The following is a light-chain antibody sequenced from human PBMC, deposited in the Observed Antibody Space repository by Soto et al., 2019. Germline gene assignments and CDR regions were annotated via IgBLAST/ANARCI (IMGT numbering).Light chain of an antibody. CDR3: QSYDSSLSGWM. J-gene: IGLJ3*02. V-gene: IGLV1-40*01. CDR1: SSNIGAGYD. Sequence: SVLTQPPSVSGAPGQRVTISCTGSSSNIGAGYDVQWYQQVPGTAPKLLIYGYTTRPSGVPDRFSGSKSGTSASLAITGLQAEDEADYYCQSYDSSLSGWMFGGGTQLTVL. CDR2: GYT.